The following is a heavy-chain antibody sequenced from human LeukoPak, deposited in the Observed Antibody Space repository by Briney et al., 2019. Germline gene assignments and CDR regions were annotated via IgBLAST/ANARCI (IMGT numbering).Heavy chain of an antibody. D-gene: IGHD5-18*01. CDR2: IYSGGST. CDR1: GFTASSNY. Sequence: GGSLRLSCAASGFTASSNYMSWVRQAPGKGLEWVSVIYSGGSTYYADSVKGRFTISRDNSKNTLYLQMNSLRAEDTAVYYCARVFPEVTHFDYWGQGTLVTVSS. J-gene: IGHJ4*02. CDR3: ARVFPEVTHFDY. V-gene: IGHV3-53*01.